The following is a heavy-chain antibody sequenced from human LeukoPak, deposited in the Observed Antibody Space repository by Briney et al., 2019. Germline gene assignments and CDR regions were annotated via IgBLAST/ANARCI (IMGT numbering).Heavy chain of an antibody. CDR2: VYYSGST. CDR1: GGSISSYY. V-gene: IGHV4-59*01. CDR3: ARSGASSQLSRFDY. D-gene: IGHD3-16*02. J-gene: IGHJ4*02. Sequence: PSETLSLTCAVSGGSISSYYWSWIRQSPGEGLEWIGYVYYSGSTNYNPSLKSRVTISVDTSKNQFSLKMSSVTAADTAVYYCARSGASSQLSRFDYWGQGTLVTVSS.